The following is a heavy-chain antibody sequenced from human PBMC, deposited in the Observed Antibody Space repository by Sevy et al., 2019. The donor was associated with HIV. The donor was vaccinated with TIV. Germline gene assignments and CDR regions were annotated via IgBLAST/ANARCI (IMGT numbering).Heavy chain of an antibody. CDR3: AKGARYYDFWSGCHGMDV. Sequence: GGSLRLSCAASGFTFSSYGMHWVRQAPGKGLEWVAVIAYDGSNKYYADSVKGRFTISRDNSKNTLYLQMNSLRAEDTDVYYCAKGARYYDFWSGCHGMDVWGQGTTVTVSS. CDR1: GFTFSSYG. D-gene: IGHD3-3*01. V-gene: IGHV3-30*18. J-gene: IGHJ6*02. CDR2: IAYDGSNK.